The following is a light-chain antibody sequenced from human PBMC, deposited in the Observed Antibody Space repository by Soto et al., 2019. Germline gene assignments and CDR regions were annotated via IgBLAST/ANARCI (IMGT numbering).Light chain of an antibody. V-gene: IGKV1-33*01. J-gene: IGKJ4*02. CDR2: EAS. CDR3: QQYDNVPLT. CDR1: EAITNV. Sequence: DIQMTRSPSPLSASVGDRLTITSRLMEAITNVLNWYQQKPGKAPKVLIYEASNLKTEDPSRFSGSGSGTEFTFTIRSLQPEDIVTYFCQQYDNVPLTFGGGTKVEIK.